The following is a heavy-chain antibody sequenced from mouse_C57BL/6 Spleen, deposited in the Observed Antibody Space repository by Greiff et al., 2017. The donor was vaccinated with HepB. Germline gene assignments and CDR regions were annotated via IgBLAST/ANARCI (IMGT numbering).Heavy chain of an antibody. V-gene: IGHV3-6*01. CDR1: GYSITSGYY. CDR3: ARGSYGADYFDY. CDR2: ISYDGSN. Sequence: VQLQQSGPGLVKPSQSLSLTCSVTGYSITSGYYWNWIRQFPGNKLEWMGYISYDGSNNYNPSLKNRISITRDTSKNQFFLKLNSVTTEDTATYYCARGSYGADYFDYWGQGTTLTVSS. D-gene: IGHD1-1*02. J-gene: IGHJ2*01.